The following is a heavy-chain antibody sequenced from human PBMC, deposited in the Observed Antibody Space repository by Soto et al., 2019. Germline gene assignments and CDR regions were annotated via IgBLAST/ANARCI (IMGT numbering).Heavy chain of an antibody. CDR1: GFTFSSYA. V-gene: IGHV3-23*01. J-gene: IGHJ6*03. Sequence: GSLRLSCAASGFTFSSYAMSWVRQAPGKGLEWVSAISGSGGSTYYADSVKGRFTISRDNSKNTLYLQMNSLRAEDTAVYYCAKVRSYYYYMDVWGKGTTVTVSS. CDR3: AKVRSYYYYMDV. D-gene: IGHD3-10*01. CDR2: ISGSGGST.